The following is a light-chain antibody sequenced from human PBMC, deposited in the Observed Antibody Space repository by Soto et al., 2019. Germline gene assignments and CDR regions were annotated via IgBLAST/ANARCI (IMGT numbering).Light chain of an antibody. Sequence: EIVLTQSPGTLSLSPGERATVSCRASQSISSTYLAWYQQKPGQAPRLPIFGASNRATGIPDRFSGSGSGRDFTLTINRLEPADFAVYYCQQYGSSPFAFGPGTKVDI. CDR3: QQYGSSPFA. CDR1: QSISSTY. V-gene: IGKV3-20*01. J-gene: IGKJ3*01. CDR2: GAS.